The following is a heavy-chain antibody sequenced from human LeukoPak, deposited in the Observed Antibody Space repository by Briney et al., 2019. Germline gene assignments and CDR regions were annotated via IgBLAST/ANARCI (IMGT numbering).Heavy chain of an antibody. V-gene: IGHV1-46*01. CDR2: INPNGGSR. Sequence: ASVKVSCKASGDTFSNYYIHWVRQAPGQGLEWMGIINPNGGSRSYAEKFQGRVTVTRDTSTSTVYMDLSSLRSEDTAVYYCASARELGILGYWGQGTQVTVSS. J-gene: IGHJ4*02. CDR1: GDTFSNYY. D-gene: IGHD7-27*01. CDR3: ASARELGILGY.